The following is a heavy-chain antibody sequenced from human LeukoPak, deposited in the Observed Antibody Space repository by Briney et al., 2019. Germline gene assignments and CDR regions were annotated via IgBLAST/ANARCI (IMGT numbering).Heavy chain of an antibody. CDR3: ARNQWDPTHRAFDI. Sequence: SETLSLTCTVSGGSISSGSYSWSWIRQPAGKGLEWIGRIYTSGSTNYNPSLKSRVTISVDTSKNQFSLKLSSVTAADTAVYYCARNQWDPTHRAFDIWGQGTMVTVSS. D-gene: IGHD1-26*01. V-gene: IGHV4-61*02. J-gene: IGHJ3*02. CDR1: GGSISSGSYS. CDR2: IYTSGST.